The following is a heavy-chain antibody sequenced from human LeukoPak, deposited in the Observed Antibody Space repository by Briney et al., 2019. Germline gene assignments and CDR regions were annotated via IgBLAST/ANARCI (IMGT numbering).Heavy chain of an antibody. CDR3: PRPVVMPSSKPYIWLAP. Sequence: SETLSLTCTVSGGSISSYYWSWIRQPPGKGLELIGYIYTSGSTSYNPSLKSRVTMSVDTSQNQFSLKLSSVTAADTAVYYCPRPVVMPSSKPYIWLAPWGWRPLLTVS. CDR2: IYTSGST. D-gene: IGHD2-2*01. J-gene: IGHJ5*02. V-gene: IGHV4-4*09. CDR1: GGSISSYY.